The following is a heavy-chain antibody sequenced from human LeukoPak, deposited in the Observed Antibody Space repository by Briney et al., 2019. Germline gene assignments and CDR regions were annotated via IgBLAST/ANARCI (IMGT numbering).Heavy chain of an antibody. Sequence: GSLGPPRVGFGFPLNCFPLDWVRQTPGKGLGVVSSISSTGTYIYYADSVKGRFTISRDNAKSSLYLQMNSLRAEDTAVYYCAREGGGRYSYDYWGQGTLVTVSS. CDR2: ISSTGTYI. CDR3: AREGGGRYSYDY. CDR1: GFPLNCFP. V-gene: IGHV3-21*01. D-gene: IGHD5-18*01. J-gene: IGHJ4*02.